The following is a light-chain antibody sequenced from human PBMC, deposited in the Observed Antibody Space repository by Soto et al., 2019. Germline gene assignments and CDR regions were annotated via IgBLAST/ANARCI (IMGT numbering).Light chain of an antibody. Sequence: DIWMTQSPDSLAVSLGERAAINCKSSQSFLSSSNNLNYLAWYQQKPGQPPRLLIYWASTRESGVPDRFSGSGSGTDFTLTISCLQSEDFATYYCQQYYSYPITFAQGTRLEIK. J-gene: IGKJ5*01. CDR3: QQYYSYPIT. CDR2: WAS. CDR1: QSFLSSSNNLNY. V-gene: IGKV4-1*01.